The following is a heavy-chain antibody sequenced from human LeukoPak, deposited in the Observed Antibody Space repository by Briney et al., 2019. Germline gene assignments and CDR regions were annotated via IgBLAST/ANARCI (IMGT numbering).Heavy chain of an antibody. CDR2: ISGSSSAI. J-gene: IGHJ3*02. V-gene: IGHV3-48*01. CDR3: ARDPGSYPSNDAFDI. Sequence: PGGSLRLSCAASGFTFSSYAMNWVRQAPGKGLEWVSFISGSSSAIYYADSVKGRFTISRDNSKNTLYLQMNSLRAEDTAVYYCARDPGSYPSNDAFDIWGQGAMVTVSS. CDR1: GFTFSSYA. D-gene: IGHD1-26*01.